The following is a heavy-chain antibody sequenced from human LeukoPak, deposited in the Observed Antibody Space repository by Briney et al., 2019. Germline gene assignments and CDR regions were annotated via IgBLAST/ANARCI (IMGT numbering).Heavy chain of an antibody. Sequence: SETLSLTCDISGHSTTRGYYWAWFRQSPGKGPEWIATFFQSQKSFYNASLESRLIMSLDTSKIQFSLNLTSVTAADTAVYYCARVLPVPYLLDSWGQGTHVTVSS. CDR1: GHSTTRGYY. CDR3: ARVLPVPYLLDS. J-gene: IGHJ4*02. V-gene: IGHV4-38-2*01. CDR2: FFQSQKS. D-gene: IGHD3-10*02.